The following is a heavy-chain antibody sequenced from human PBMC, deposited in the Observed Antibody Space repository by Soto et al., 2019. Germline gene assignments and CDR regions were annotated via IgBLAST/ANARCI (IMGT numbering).Heavy chain of an antibody. V-gene: IGHV4-4*07. CDR2: IYTSGST. D-gene: IGHD3-10*01. CDR1: GGSISSYY. J-gene: IGHJ6*02. Sequence: SETLSLTCTVSGGSISSYYWSWIRQPAGKGLEWIGRIYTSGSTNYNPSLNSRVTMSVDTSKNQFSLKLSSVTAADTAVYYCARGYYYGSGSYYLDYYYYGMDVWGQGTTVTVSS. CDR3: ARGYYYGSGSYYLDYYYYGMDV.